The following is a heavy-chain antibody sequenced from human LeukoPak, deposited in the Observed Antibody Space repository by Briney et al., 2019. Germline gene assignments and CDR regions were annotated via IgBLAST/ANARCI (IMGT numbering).Heavy chain of an antibody. J-gene: IGHJ5*02. V-gene: IGHV3-30*02. Sequence: PGGSLRLSCAASGFTFSSYGMHWVRQAPGKGLEWVAFIRYDGSNKYYADSVKGRFTISRDNSKNTLYLQMNSLRAEDTAVYYCAKDPYGDYGNRFDPWGQGTLVTVSS. D-gene: IGHD4-17*01. CDR3: AKDPYGDYGNRFDP. CDR2: IRYDGSNK. CDR1: GFTFSSYG.